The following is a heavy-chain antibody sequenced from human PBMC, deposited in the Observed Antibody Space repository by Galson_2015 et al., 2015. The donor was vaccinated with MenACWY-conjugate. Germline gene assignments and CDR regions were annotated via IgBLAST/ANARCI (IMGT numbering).Heavy chain of an antibody. CDR1: GFTFNNYW. J-gene: IGHJ4*02. CDR2: IKADGSFS. Sequence: SLRLSCAASGFTFNNYWMHWVRHPPGKGLEWISYIKADGSFSNYADSVKGRFTISTDNAKNMVYLQMDGLGDEDTAVYFCARDNNWSFGSWGQGTLVTVSS. V-gene: IGHV3-74*01. D-gene: IGHD1-1*01. CDR3: ARDNNWSFGS.